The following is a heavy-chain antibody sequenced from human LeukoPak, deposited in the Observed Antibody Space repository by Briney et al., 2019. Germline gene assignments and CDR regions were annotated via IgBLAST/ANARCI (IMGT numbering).Heavy chain of an antibody. J-gene: IGHJ4*02. CDR3: ARAPYGDYAEDFDY. Sequence: GGSLRLSCAASGFTFSSYGMHWVRQAPGKGLEWVAVMWYDGSNKYYADSVKGRFTISRDNSKNTLYLQMNSLRAEDTAVYYCARAPYGDYAEDFDYWGQGTLVTVSS. D-gene: IGHD4-17*01. V-gene: IGHV3-33*01. CDR2: MWYDGSNK. CDR1: GFTFSSYG.